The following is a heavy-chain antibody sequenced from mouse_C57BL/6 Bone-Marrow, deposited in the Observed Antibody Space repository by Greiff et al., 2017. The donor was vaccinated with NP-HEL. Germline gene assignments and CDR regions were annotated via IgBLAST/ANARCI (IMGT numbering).Heavy chain of an antibody. Sequence: VQLQQSGPGFVKPSQSLSLTCSVTGYSITSGYYWNWIRQLPGNKLEWMGYISYDGSNNYNPTLKNRISITRDTSKNQFFLQLNSVTTEDTATYYCARDSTEPWYFDVWGTGTTVTVSS. CDR3: ARDSTEPWYFDV. J-gene: IGHJ1*03. CDR1: GYSITSGYY. CDR2: ISYDGSN. V-gene: IGHV3-6*01.